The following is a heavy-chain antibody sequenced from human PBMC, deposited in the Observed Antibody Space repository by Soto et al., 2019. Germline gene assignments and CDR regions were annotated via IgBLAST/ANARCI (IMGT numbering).Heavy chain of an antibody. Sequence: QVQLVESGGGVVQPGRSLRLSCAASGFSLSNNGMHWVRQAPGKGLEWVADIWHDGSNKDYADSVKGRFIISRDNSKNTLYLEMNSLRVEDTAVYYCSRDRKGYGSGSYDWGQGTLVTVSS. CDR2: IWHDGSNK. D-gene: IGHD3-10*01. V-gene: IGHV3-33*01. J-gene: IGHJ4*02. CDR3: SRDRKGYGSGSYD. CDR1: GFSLSNNG.